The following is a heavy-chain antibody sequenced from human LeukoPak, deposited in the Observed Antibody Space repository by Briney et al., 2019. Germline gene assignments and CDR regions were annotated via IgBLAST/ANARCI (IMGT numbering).Heavy chain of an antibody. V-gene: IGHV4-39*07. J-gene: IGHJ6*02. CDR3: ARDPIGKYGSGSYYYYYYYGMDV. D-gene: IGHD3-10*01. CDR2: IYYSGST. CDR1: GGSISSSSYY. Sequence: SETLSLTYTVSGGSISSSSYYWGWIRQPPGKGLEWIGSIYYSGSTYYNPSLKSRVTISVDTSKNQFSLKLSSVTAADTAVYYCARDPIGKYGSGSYYYYYYYGMDVWGQGTTVTVSS.